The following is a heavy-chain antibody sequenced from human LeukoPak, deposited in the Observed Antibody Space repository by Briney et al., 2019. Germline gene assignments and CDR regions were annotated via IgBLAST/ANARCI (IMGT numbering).Heavy chain of an antibody. Sequence: PSETLSLTCTVSGGSISSYYWSWIRQPPGKGLEWIGYIYYSGSTNYNPSLKSRVTISVDTSKKQFSLKLSSVTAADTAVYYCARISYCGGDCYSNHFDYWGQGTLVTVSS. D-gene: IGHD2-21*02. CDR2: IYYSGST. J-gene: IGHJ4*02. V-gene: IGHV4-59*01. CDR3: ARISYCGGDCYSNHFDY. CDR1: GGSISSYY.